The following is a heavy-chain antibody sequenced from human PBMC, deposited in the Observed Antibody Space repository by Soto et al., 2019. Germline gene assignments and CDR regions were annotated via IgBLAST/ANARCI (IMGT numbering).Heavy chain of an antibody. Sequence: PGGSLRLSCAASGFTFSGSAMHWVRQASGKGLEWVGRIRSKANSYATAYAASVKGRFTISRDNSKNTLYLQMNSLRAEDTAVYYCAKGDGILDYWGQGTLVTVSS. CDR3: AKGDGILDY. CDR2: IRSKANSYAT. J-gene: IGHJ4*02. CDR1: GFTFSGSA. V-gene: IGHV3-73*01. D-gene: IGHD1-26*01.